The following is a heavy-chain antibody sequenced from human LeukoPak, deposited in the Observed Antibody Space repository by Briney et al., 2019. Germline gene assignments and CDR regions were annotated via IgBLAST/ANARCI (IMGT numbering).Heavy chain of an antibody. J-gene: IGHJ4*02. V-gene: IGHV4-34*01. CDR2: INHSGST. CDR3: ARAGYSYGYDY. CDR1: GGSFSGYY. D-gene: IGHD5-18*01. Sequence: PSETLSLTCAVYGGSFSGYYWSWIRQPPGKGLEWIGEINHSGSTNYNPSLKSRVTISVDTSKNQFSLKLSSVTAADTAVYYCARAGYSYGYDYWGPGTLVTASS.